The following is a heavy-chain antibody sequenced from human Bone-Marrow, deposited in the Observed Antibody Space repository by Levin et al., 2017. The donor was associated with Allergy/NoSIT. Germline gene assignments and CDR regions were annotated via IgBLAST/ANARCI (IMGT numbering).Heavy chain of an antibody. CDR2: ISYIGST. J-gene: IGHJ3*01. V-gene: IGHV4-31*03. CDR1: GGSIRGGVYY. CDR3: ARGTFHGASDAFDV. D-gene: IGHD1/OR15-1a*01. Sequence: LRLSCTVSGGSIRGGVYYCFFILPSPGKGLEWIGCISYIGSTHYNPSLKSRVTISADTSDKQFSLKMSSVTAADTAVFYCARGTFHGASDAFDVWGQGTIVTVSS.